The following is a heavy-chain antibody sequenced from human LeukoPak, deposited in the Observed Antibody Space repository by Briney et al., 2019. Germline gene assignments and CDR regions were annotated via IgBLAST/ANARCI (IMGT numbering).Heavy chain of an antibody. J-gene: IGHJ4*02. CDR2: IDWDDDK. V-gene: IGHV2-70*01. Sequence: SGPALVKPPQTLTLTCTFSGFSLSTSGMCVSWIRQPPGKALEWLALIDWDDDKYYSTSLKTRLTISKDTSKNQVVLTMTNMDPVDTAPYYCARIAGRGWYIDYWGQGTLVTVSS. CDR1: GFSLSTSGMC. D-gene: IGHD6-19*01. CDR3: ARIAGRGWYIDY.